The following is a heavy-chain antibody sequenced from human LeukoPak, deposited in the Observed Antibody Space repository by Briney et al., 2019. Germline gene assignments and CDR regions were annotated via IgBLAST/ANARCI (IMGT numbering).Heavy chain of an antibody. CDR2: ISSSSSYT. Sequence: PGGSLRLFCAASGFTFSDYYMSWIRQAPGKGLEWVSYISSSSSYTNYADSVKGRFTISRDNAKNSLYLQMNSLRAEDTAVYYCARVYAVYYYDSSGPDYWGQGTLVTVSS. CDR3: ARVYAVYYYDSSGPDY. D-gene: IGHD3-22*01. J-gene: IGHJ4*02. V-gene: IGHV3-11*06. CDR1: GFTFSDYY.